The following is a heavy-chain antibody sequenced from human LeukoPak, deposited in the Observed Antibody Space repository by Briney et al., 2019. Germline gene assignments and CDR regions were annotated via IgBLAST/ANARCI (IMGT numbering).Heavy chain of an antibody. CDR1: GGSISSSSYY. V-gene: IGHV4-39*07. CDR3: ARGLRGFGELSY. Sequence: PSETLSLTCTVSGGSISSSSYYWGWIRQPPGKGLEWIGSIYYSGSTYYNPSLKSRVTISVDTSKNQFSLKLSSVTAADTAVYYCARGLRGFGELSYWGQGTLVTVSS. CDR2: IYYSGST. J-gene: IGHJ4*02. D-gene: IGHD3-10*01.